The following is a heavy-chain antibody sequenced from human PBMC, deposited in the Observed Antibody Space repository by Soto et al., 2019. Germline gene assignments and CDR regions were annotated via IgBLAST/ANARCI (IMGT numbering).Heavy chain of an antibody. V-gene: IGHV3-15*01. J-gene: IGHJ4*01. CDR2: IKSKTDGGTA. CDR1: GLNLSHPW. Sequence: GGSLRLSCAASGLNLSHPWMTWVRQAAGKGLEWVGRIKSKTDGGTADYAAPVKGRFTISRDDSKNTVYLQMNSLKTEGTAVYYCTTGIYYDILTGYHNVTYWGHGTLVTVSS. D-gene: IGHD3-9*01. CDR3: TTGIYYDILTGYHNVTY.